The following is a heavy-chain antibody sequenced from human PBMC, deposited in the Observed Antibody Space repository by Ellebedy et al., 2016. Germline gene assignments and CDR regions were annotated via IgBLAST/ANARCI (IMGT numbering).Heavy chain of an antibody. J-gene: IGHJ5*02. Sequence: SETLSLTCTVSGGSVSSGSYYWSWIRQPPGKGLEWIGYIYYSGSINYNPSLKSRVTISVDTSKNRFSLKLSSVTAADTAVYYCARGIYYDGNWFDPWGQGTLVTVSS. CDR1: GGSVSSGSYY. CDR3: ARGIYYDGNWFDP. CDR2: IYYSGSI. D-gene: IGHD3-22*01. V-gene: IGHV4-61*01.